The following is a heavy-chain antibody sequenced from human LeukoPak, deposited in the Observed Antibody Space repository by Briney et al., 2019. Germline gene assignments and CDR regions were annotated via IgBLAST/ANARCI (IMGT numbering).Heavy chain of an antibody. CDR1: GFTFSSYW. J-gene: IGHJ6*02. Sequence: GGSLRLSCEASGFTFSSYWMHWVRQAPGKGLEWVAVIWYDGSNKYYADSVKGRFTISRDNSKNTLYLQMNSLRAEDTAVYYCARGGDTMVRGVTFYYYGMDVWGQGTTVTVSS. D-gene: IGHD3-10*01. CDR3: ARGGDTMVRGVTFYYYGMDV. V-gene: IGHV3-33*08. CDR2: IWYDGSNK.